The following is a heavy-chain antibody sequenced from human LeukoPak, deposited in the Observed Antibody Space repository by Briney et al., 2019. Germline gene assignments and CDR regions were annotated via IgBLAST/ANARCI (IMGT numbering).Heavy chain of an antibody. CDR2: IYSGGST. D-gene: IGHD6-13*01. V-gene: IGHV3-53*01. CDR1: GFSFIGSG. CDR3: MLPPWAAGGP. Sequence: GGSLSLSCIGSGFSFIGSGNHWVRQAPGKGLEWVSVIYSGGSTHYADSVKGRFTISRDNSKNTLYLQMNSLRPEDTAVYYCMLPPWAAGGPWGQGTLVTVSA. J-gene: IGHJ5*02.